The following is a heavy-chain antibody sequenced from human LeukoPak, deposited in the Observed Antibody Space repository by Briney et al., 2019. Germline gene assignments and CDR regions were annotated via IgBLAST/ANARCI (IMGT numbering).Heavy chain of an antibody. CDR2: IIPIFGTA. J-gene: IGHJ4*02. D-gene: IGHD1-26*01. Sequence: GASVKVSCKASGYTFTTYAMNWVRQAPGQGLEWMGGIIPIFGTANYAQKFQGRVTITADESTSTAYMELSSLRSEDTAVYYCARVSGSYFPWSYYFDYWGQGTLVTVSS. CDR3: ARVSGSYFPWSYYFDY. V-gene: IGHV1-69*13. CDR1: GYTFTTYA.